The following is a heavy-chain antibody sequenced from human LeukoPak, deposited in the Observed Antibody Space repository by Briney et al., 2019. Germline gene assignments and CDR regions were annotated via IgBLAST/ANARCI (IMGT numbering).Heavy chain of an antibody. CDR3: ARGRYSSGWYWPYYFDY. CDR2: INHSGST. D-gene: IGHD6-19*01. CDR1: GGSFSGYY. V-gene: IGHV4-34*01. Sequence: PSETLSLTCAVYGGSFSGYYWSRIRQPPGKGLEWIGEINHSGSTNYNPSLKSRVTISVDTSKNQFSLKLSSVTAADTAVYYCARGRYSSGWYWPYYFDYWGQGTLVTVSS. J-gene: IGHJ4*02.